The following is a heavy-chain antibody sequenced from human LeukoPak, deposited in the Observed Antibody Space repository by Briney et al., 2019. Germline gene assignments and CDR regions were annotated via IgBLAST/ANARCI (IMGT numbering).Heavy chain of an antibody. CDR2: ISGDGVST. CDR3: SKESGKFDY. Sequence: GGSLRLSCVPSLLLNSVFVLQSVSQAPGKGLEWVSLISGDGVSTFYADSVKGRFSISRDNSKNSLYLEMTSLRTEDAAMYYCSKESGKFDYWGQGTLVAVSS. V-gene: IGHV3-43*02. J-gene: IGHJ4*02. CDR1: LLLNSVFV.